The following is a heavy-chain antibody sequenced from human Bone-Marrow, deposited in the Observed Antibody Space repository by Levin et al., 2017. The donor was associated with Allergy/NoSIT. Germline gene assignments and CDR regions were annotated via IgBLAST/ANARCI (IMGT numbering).Heavy chain of an antibody. V-gene: IGHV4-61*02. J-gene: IGHJ4*02. CDR1: GDSISSGNYY. D-gene: IGHD3-16*01. CDR3: AISRSSPVYGEPLGVFDH. Sequence: KSSETLSLTCTVSGDSISSGNYYCSWIRQPAGKGLEWIGRIYASGNTKYNPSLKTRATISLDASKSQISLKLRSVTATDTAVYFCAISRSSPVYGEPLGVFDHWGPGSLVTVSS. CDR2: IYASGNT.